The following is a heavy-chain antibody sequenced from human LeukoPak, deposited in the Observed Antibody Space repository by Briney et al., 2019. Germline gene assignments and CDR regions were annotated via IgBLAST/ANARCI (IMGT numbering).Heavy chain of an antibody. J-gene: IGHJ6*02. Sequence: SETLSLTCTVSGGSISSYYLSWIRQPPGKGLEWIGEINHSGSTNYNPSLKSRVTISVDTSKNQFSLKLSSVTAADTAVYYCARAGYSYGYTPYGMDVWGQGTTVTVSS. CDR1: GGSISSYY. CDR2: INHSGST. CDR3: ARAGYSYGYTPYGMDV. D-gene: IGHD5-18*01. V-gene: IGHV4-34*01.